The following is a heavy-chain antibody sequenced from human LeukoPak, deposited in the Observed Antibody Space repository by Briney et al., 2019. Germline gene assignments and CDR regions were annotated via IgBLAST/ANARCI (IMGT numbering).Heavy chain of an antibody. CDR3: ARATVVVPAAPPATYGMDV. V-gene: IGHV3-74*01. CDR1: GFTFSSYW. CDR2: INSDGSST. Sequence: PGGSLRLSCAASGFTFSSYWMHWVRQAPGKGLGWVSRINSDGSSTSYADSVKGRFTISRDNAKNTLYLQMNSLRAEDTAVYYCARATVVVPAAPPATYGMDVWGQGTTVTVSS. J-gene: IGHJ6*02. D-gene: IGHD2-2*01.